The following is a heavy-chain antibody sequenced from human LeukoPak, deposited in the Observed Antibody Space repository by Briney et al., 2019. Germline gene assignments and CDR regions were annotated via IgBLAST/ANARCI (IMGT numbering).Heavy chain of an antibody. CDR3: AKNAAAAGTGRLYYMDV. CDR1: GFTFSSYG. CDR2: IRYDGSNK. Sequence: PGGSLRLSCAASGFTFSSYGMRWVRQAPGKGLEWVAFIRYDGSNKYYADSVKGRFTISRDNSKNTLYLQMNSLRAEDTAVYYCAKNAAAAGTGRLYYMDVWGKGTTVTVSS. D-gene: IGHD6-13*01. V-gene: IGHV3-30*02. J-gene: IGHJ6*03.